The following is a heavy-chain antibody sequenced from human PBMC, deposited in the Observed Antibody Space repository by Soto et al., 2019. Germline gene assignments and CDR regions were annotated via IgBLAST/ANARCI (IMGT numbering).Heavy chain of an antibody. CDR3: AREGLAYYGMEV. D-gene: IGHD6-19*01. CDR2: IGSSGSTI. V-gene: IGHV3-48*03. J-gene: IGHJ6*01. CDR1: VFTFSSYE. Sequence: VGSLRLSCAASVFTFSSYEMNCVRQAPGKWLEWVSYIGSSGSTIYYADSVKGRFTIPRDNAKNSLYLQMNSLRAEDTAVYYCAREGLAYYGMEVWGQGTTVTVSS.